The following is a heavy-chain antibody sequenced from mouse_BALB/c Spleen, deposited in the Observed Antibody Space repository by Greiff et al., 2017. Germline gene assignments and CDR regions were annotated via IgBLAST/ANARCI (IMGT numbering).Heavy chain of an antibody. V-gene: IGHV3-6*02. J-gene: IGHJ3*01. CDR1: GYSITSGYY. Sequence: DVQLQESGPGLVKPSQSLSLTCSVTGYSITSGYYWNWIRQFPGNKLEWMGYISYDGSNNYNPSLKNRISITRDTSKNQFFLKLNSVTTEDTATYYCARDRVWFAYWGQGTLVTVSA. CDR2: ISYDGSN. CDR3: ARDRVWFAY.